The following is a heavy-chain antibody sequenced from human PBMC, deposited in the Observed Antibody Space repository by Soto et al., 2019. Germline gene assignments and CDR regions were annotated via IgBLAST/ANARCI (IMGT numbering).Heavy chain of an antibody. CDR1: GYSFTRYG. D-gene: IGHD3-16*01. J-gene: IGHJ6*02. Sequence: QVQLVQSGAEVKNPGASVKVSCKASGYSFTRYGIGWARQAPGQGLEWMGWINAYNGNTNYAQNLQGRLTLTTDTSTTTAYMELRSLRSNDTAIYYCAMVDLYVTPRPQEVWGQGTKVTVSS. CDR3: AMVDLYVTPRPQEV. V-gene: IGHV1-18*01. CDR2: INAYNGNT.